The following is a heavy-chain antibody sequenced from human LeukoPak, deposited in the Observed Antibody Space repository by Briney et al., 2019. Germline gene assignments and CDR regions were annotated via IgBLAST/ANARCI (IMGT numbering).Heavy chain of an antibody. CDR1: GFTLSTYT. CDR3: ARDGSSGYYAIDY. Sequence: GGSLRLSCAASGFTLSTYTMNWVRQAPGKGLEWVSSISSSSSYIYYADSVKGRFTISRDDAKNSLYLQMNSLRAEDTAVYYCARDGSSGYYAIDYWGQGTLVTVSS. J-gene: IGHJ4*02. CDR2: ISSSSSYI. D-gene: IGHD3-22*01. V-gene: IGHV3-21*01.